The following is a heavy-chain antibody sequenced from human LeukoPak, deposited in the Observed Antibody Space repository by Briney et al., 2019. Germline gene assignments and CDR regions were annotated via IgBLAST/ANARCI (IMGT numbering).Heavy chain of an antibody. CDR1: GFTFSSYS. J-gene: IGHJ5*02. CDR3: AKDSSAAMGDWFDP. D-gene: IGHD2-2*01. Sequence: GGSLRLSCAASGFTFSSYSMNWVRQAPGKGLEWVSYISSSSSTIYYADSVKGRFTISRDNAKNSLYLQMNSLRAEDTALYYCAKDSSAAMGDWFDPWGQGTLVTVSS. V-gene: IGHV3-48*04. CDR2: ISSSSSTI.